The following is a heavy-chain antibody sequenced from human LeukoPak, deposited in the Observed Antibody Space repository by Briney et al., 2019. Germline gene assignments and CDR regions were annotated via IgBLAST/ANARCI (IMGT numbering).Heavy chain of an antibody. CDR2: IYSGGST. V-gene: IGHV3-53*05. D-gene: IGHD2-2*01. CDR3: ARECSTCSYYFDY. Sequence: GGSLRLSCAASGFTFSSNYMSWVRQAPGKGLEGVSVIYSGGSTYYSDSVKGRFTISRDNSKNTLYLQMNSLRAEDTAVYYCARECSTCSYYFDYWGQGTLVTVSS. J-gene: IGHJ4*02. CDR1: GFTFSSNY.